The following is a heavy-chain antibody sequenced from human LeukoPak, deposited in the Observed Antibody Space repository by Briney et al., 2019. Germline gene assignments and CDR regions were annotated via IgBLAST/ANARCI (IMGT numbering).Heavy chain of an antibody. Sequence: NPSETLSLTCTVSGGSISSGGYYWSWIRQHPGQGLEWIGEISLSGLTNYNPSLKSRVTMALDKSKDHLSLNLTSVTAADTAVYYCSRENGAFSPFGYWGQGTLVTVPS. CDR1: GGSISSGGYY. CDR3: SRENGAFSPFGY. CDR2: ISLSGLT. J-gene: IGHJ4*02. D-gene: IGHD2-8*01. V-gene: IGHV4-31*03.